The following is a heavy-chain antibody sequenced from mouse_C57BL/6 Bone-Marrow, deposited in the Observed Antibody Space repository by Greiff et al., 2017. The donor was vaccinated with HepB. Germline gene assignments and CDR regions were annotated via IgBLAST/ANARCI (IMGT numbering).Heavy chain of an antibody. J-gene: IGHJ1*03. Sequence: QQPGAELVKPGASVKMSCKASGYTFTSYWITWVKQRPGQGLEWIGDIYPGSGSTNYNENFKSKATLTVATSSSTAYMQLSSLTSEDSAVYYCAIWETWDWYFDVWGTGTTVTVSS. CDR1: GYTFTSYW. D-gene: IGHD1-1*02. CDR3: AIWETWDWYFDV. V-gene: IGHV1-55*01. CDR2: IYPGSGST.